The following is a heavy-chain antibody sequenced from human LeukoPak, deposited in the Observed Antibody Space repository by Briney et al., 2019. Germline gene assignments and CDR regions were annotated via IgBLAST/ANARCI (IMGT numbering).Heavy chain of an antibody. V-gene: IGHV3-48*04. Sequence: GGSLRLSCAASGFTFSSYSMNWVRQAPGKGLEWVSYISSSGSTICYADSVKGRFTISRDNAKNSLYLQMNSLRAEDTAVYYCARTDRSSLDYWGQGTLVTVSS. CDR3: ARTDRSSLDY. D-gene: IGHD6-13*01. CDR2: ISSSGSTI. J-gene: IGHJ4*02. CDR1: GFTFSSYS.